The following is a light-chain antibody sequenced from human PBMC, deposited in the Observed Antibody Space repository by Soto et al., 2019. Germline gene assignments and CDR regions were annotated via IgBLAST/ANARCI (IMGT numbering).Light chain of an antibody. J-gene: IGKJ1*01. V-gene: IGKV4-1*01. CDR1: QSVLHSSNNKNY. CDR2: WAS. CDR3: QQYYSPWT. Sequence: DIVMTQSPDSLAVSLGERATINCKSSQSVLHSSNNKNYLAWYQQKLGQPPKLLIYWASTRESGVPDRFSGSGSETDFTLSIISLQAEDVAVYYCQQYYSPWTFGQGTKEEIK.